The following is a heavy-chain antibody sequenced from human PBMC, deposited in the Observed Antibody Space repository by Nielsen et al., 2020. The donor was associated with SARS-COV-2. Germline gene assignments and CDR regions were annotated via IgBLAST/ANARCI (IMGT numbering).Heavy chain of an antibody. Sequence: GESLKISCAASGFTFSTFAMSWVRQAPGKGLEWVSSISYSGRAPYHADSVKGRFVISRDNVENTLYLQMNNLRAEDTALYYCAKERNGNYPNCFDLWGQGTLVTVSS. D-gene: IGHD5-24*01. CDR1: GFTFSTFA. CDR3: AKERNGNYPNCFDL. CDR2: ISYSGRAP. V-gene: IGHV3-23*01. J-gene: IGHJ5*02.